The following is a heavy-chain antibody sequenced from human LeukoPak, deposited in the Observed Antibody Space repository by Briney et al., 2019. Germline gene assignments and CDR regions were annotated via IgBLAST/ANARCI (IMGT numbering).Heavy chain of an antibody. CDR3: ATGTTVTTWGAFDI. V-gene: IGHV1-24*01. CDR2: FDPEDGET. Sequence: ASVKLSCKVSGYTLTELSMHCVRQAPGKGLEWMGGFDPEDGETIYAQKFQGRVTMTEDTSTDTAYTELSSLRSEDTAVYYCATGTTVTTWGAFDIWGQGTMVTVSS. CDR1: GYTLTELS. D-gene: IGHD4-17*01. J-gene: IGHJ3*02.